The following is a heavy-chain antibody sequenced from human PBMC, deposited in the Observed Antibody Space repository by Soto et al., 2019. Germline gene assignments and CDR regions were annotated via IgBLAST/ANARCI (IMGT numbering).Heavy chain of an antibody. Sequence: QLQLQESGSGLVKPSQTLSLTCAVSGGSISSGGYSWSWIRQPPGEGLEWIGYISHSGGTYYTPSLKSRVTISVDRSKNQFSLKLSSVTAADTAVYYCAREEGGGYFDYWGQGTLVTVSS. CDR1: GGSISSGGYS. CDR2: ISHSGGT. J-gene: IGHJ4*02. CDR3: AREEGGGYFDY. D-gene: IGHD2-15*01. V-gene: IGHV4-30-2*01.